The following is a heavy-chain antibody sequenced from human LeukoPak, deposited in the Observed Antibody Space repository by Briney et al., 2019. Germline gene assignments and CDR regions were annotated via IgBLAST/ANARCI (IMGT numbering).Heavy chain of an antibody. J-gene: IGHJ4*02. CDR1: GYTFTGYY. CDR2: INPNSGGT. V-gene: IGHV1-2*02. CDR3: ARGYCSSTSCYPLGV. Sequence: ASVKVSCKASGYTFTGYYMHWVRQAPGQGLEWMGWINPNSGGTNYAQKFQGRVTMTRDTSISTAYMELSRLRSDDTAVYYCARGYCSSTSCYPLGVWGQGTLVTVSS. D-gene: IGHD2-2*01.